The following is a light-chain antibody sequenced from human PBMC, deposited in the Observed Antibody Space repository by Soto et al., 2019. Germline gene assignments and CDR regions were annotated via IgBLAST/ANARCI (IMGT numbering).Light chain of an antibody. J-gene: IGKJ2*01. CDR1: QSISWW. Sequence: DIQMTQSPSTLSASVGDRVIITCRASQSISWWLAWYQQKPGQPPKLLIYSASDLKSGVPSRFSGSGSGTEFTLTISGLQPDDFATYYCQQYNSYPYTFGQGTKLEIK. CDR2: SAS. V-gene: IGKV1-5*01. CDR3: QQYNSYPYT.